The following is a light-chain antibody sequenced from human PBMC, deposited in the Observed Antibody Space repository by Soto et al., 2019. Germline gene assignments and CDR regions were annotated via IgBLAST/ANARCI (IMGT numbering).Light chain of an antibody. CDR1: SSNLGAGYD. CDR3: QSYDRTLGVV. J-gene: IGLJ2*01. V-gene: IGLV1-40*03. CDR2: GNN. Sequence: QAVVTQAPSVSGAPGQRFTISCTGSSSNLGAGYDVHWYQQLPATAPKLLIFGNNNRPSGVPDRFSGSKSGASATLGITGPQAEDEADYYCQSYDRTLGVVFGGGIKLTVL.